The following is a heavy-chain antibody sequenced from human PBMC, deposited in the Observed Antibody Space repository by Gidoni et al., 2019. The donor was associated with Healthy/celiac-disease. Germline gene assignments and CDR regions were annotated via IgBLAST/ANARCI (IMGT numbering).Heavy chain of an antibody. Sequence: QVQLQESGPGLVKPSGTLSLTCAVSGGSLSSSNWWSWVRQPPGKGLEWIGEIYHSGSTNYNPSLKSRVTISVDKSKNQFSLKLSSVTAADTAVYYWAGGGYDSSGYYLPFDYWGQGTLVTVSS. D-gene: IGHD3-22*01. V-gene: IGHV4-4*02. CDR3: AGGGYDSSGYYLPFDY. CDR1: GGSLSSSNW. CDR2: IYHSGST. J-gene: IGHJ4*02.